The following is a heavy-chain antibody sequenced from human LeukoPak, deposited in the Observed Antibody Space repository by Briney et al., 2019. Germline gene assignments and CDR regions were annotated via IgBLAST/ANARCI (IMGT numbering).Heavy chain of an antibody. D-gene: IGHD6-13*01. CDR2: ISAYNGNT. Sequence: GASVKVSCKASGYTFTSYGISWVRQAPGQGLEWMGWISAYNGNTNYAQKLQGRVTMTTDTSTSTAYMELRSLRSDDTAVYYRARVLAAAAGTYNWFDPWGQGTLVTVSS. CDR3: ARVLAAAAGTYNWFDP. J-gene: IGHJ5*02. CDR1: GYTFTSYG. V-gene: IGHV1-18*01.